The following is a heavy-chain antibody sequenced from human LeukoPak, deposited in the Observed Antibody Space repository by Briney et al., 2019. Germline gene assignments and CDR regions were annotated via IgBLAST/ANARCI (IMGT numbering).Heavy chain of an antibody. V-gene: IGHV1-8*03. Sequence: ASVKVSCKASGYTFTSYDINWVRQATGQGLEWMGWMNPNSGNTGYAQKFQGRVTITRNTSISTAYMELNSLRSEDTAVYYCARVPRNYGSGSLDYWGQGTLVTVSS. CDR1: GYTFTSYD. J-gene: IGHJ4*02. D-gene: IGHD3-10*01. CDR2: MNPNSGNT. CDR3: ARVPRNYGSGSLDY.